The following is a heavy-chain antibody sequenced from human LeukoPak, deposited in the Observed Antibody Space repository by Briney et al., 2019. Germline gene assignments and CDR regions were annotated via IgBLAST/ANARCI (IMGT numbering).Heavy chain of an antibody. CDR2: MNPNSGNT. CDR1: GYTFTSYD. J-gene: IGHJ4*02. V-gene: IGHV1-8*01. Sequence: ASVKVSCTASGYTFTSYDINWVRQATGQGLEWMGWMNPNSGNTAYAQKFQGRVTMTRKTSITTAYMELSSLRSEDTAVYYCARGLYGPGSYYPDYWGQGTLVTVSS. CDR3: ARGLYGPGSYYPDY. D-gene: IGHD3-10*01.